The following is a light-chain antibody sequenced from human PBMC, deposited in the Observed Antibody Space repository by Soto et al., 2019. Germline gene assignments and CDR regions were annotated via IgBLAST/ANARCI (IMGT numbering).Light chain of an antibody. CDR1: SSDVGGYNF. V-gene: IGLV2-11*01. Sequence: QSALTQPRSVSGSPGQSVTISCTGTSSDVGGYNFVSWYQQHPGKAPKLMIYEVSKRPSGVPDRFSGSKSGNTASLTISGLQAEDEADYYCCSYAGSYPWVFGGGTKLTVL. J-gene: IGLJ3*02. CDR3: CSYAGSYPWV. CDR2: EVS.